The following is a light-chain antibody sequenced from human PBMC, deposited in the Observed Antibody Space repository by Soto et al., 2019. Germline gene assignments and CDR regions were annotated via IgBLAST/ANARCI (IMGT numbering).Light chain of an antibody. V-gene: IGLV2-11*01. CDR1: NRDVGGYNY. Sequence: QSALTHPRSVSGSPGQSVTISCTGSNRDVGGYNYVSWYQQHPGKAPKLMIYDVSKRPSGVPDRFSGSKSGNTASLTISGLQAEDEADYYCCSYAGTYTYGFGTGTKVTVL. CDR3: CSYAGTYTYG. J-gene: IGLJ1*01. CDR2: DVS.